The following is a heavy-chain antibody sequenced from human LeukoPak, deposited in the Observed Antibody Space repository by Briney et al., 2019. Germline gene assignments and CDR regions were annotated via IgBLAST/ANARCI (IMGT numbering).Heavy chain of an antibody. D-gene: IGHD3-22*01. Sequence: SETLSLTCTVSGGSISSYYWSWIRQPPGKGLEWIGNIQNSGNTNYNPSLKRRVAISVDTSKNQYSLKLSSVTATDTAFYYCARGNTWLTSKWGQGTLVIVSS. CDR1: GGSISSYY. V-gene: IGHV4-59*08. CDR3: ARGNTWLTSK. J-gene: IGHJ4*02. CDR2: IQNSGNT.